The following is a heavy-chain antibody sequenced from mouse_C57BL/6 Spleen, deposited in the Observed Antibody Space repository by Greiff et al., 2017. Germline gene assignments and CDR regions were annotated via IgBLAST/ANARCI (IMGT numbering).Heavy chain of an antibody. CDR3: ARDYGSSYKGGYFDY. D-gene: IGHD1-1*01. CDR2: IYPRSGNT. V-gene: IGHV1-81*01. Sequence: QVQLQQSGAELARPGASVKLSCKASGYTFTSYGISWVKQRTGQGLEWIGEIYPRSGNTYYNEKFKGKATLTADKSSSTAYMELRSLTSEDSAVYFCARDYGSSYKGGYFDYWGQGTTLTVSS. J-gene: IGHJ2*01. CDR1: GYTFTSYG.